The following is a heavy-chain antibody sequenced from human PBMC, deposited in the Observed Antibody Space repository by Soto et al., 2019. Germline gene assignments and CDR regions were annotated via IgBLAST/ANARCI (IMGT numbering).Heavy chain of an antibody. Sequence: GGSLRLSCAASGFTFSNAWINWVRQAPGKGLEWVGRIKSKTDGGTTDYAEPVKGRFAISRDDSNNMVYLQMNSLKIEDTAVYYCTTDSYSTIIIVRFDYWGHGILVTVSS. J-gene: IGHJ4*01. CDR2: IKSKTDGGTT. CDR1: GFTFSNAW. V-gene: IGHV3-15*07. D-gene: IGHD3-22*01. CDR3: TTDSYSTIIIVRFDY.